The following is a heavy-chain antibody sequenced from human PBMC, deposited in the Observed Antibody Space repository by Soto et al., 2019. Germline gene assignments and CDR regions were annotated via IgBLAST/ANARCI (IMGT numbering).Heavy chain of an antibody. CDR1: GYTFTSYA. V-gene: IGHV1-3*01. CDR3: ARSGIVTMVRGVLDV. Sequence: ASVKVSCKASGYTFTSYAMHWVRQAPGQRLEWMGWIHAGNGNTKYSQKFQGRVTITRDTSASTAYMELSSLRSEDTAVYYCARSGIVTMVRGVLDVWGQGTTVTVSS. D-gene: IGHD3-10*01. CDR2: IHAGNGNT. J-gene: IGHJ6*02.